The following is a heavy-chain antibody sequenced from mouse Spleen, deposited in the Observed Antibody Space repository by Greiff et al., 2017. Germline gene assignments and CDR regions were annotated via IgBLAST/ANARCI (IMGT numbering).Heavy chain of an antibody. V-gene: IGHV14-3*02. CDR1: GFNIKDTY. Sequence: EVQLQESGAELVKPGASVKLSCTASGFNIKDTYMHWVKQRPEQGLEWIGRIDPANGNTKYDPKFQGKATITADTSSNTAYLQLSSLTSEDTAVYYCASIYYGNYYAMDHWGQGTSVTVSS. CDR2: IDPANGNT. CDR3: ASIYYGNYYAMDH. D-gene: IGHD2-1*01. J-gene: IGHJ4*01.